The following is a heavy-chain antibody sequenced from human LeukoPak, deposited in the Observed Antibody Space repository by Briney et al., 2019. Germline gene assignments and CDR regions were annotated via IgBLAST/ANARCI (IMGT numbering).Heavy chain of an antibody. D-gene: IGHD6-19*01. CDR1: GFTFSSYG. Sequence: SLRLSCAASGFTFSSYGMHWVRQAPGKGLEWVAVIWYDGSNKYYADSVKGRFTISRDNSKNTLYLQMNSLRAEDTAVYYCARESSGSKPFDYWGQGTLVTVSS. CDR3: ARESSGSKPFDY. V-gene: IGHV3-33*01. CDR2: IWYDGSNK. J-gene: IGHJ4*02.